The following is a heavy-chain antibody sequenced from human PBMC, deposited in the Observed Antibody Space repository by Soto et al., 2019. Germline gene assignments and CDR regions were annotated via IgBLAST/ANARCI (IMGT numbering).Heavy chain of an antibody. V-gene: IGHV3-30*18. CDR1: GFTFKTYG. CDR2: MSYDGSYI. J-gene: IGHJ3*01. CDR3: AKNNWNDVADAFDL. Sequence: GGSLRLSCAASGFTFKTYGMHWVRQAPGKGPEWVALMSYDGSYIYYGDSVRGRFTISRDNSKNTLYLQMNNLRPEDTAVYYCAKNNWNDVADAFDLWGQGTMVTVSS. D-gene: IGHD1-1*01.